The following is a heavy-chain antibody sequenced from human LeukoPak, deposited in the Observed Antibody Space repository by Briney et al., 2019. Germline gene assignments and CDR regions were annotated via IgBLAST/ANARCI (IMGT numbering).Heavy chain of an antibody. V-gene: IGHV4-39*07. Sequence: SETLSLTCTVSGGSISSSSYYWGWIRQPPGKGLEWIGSIYYSGSTYYNPSLKSRVTISVGTSKNQFSLKLSSVTAADTAVYYCARVGSWVALPFDIWGQGTMVTVSS. CDR3: ARVGSWVALPFDI. D-gene: IGHD2-15*01. J-gene: IGHJ3*02. CDR2: IYYSGST. CDR1: GGSISSSSYY.